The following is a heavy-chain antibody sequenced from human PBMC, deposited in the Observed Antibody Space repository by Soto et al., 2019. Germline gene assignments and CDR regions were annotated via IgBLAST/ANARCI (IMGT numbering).Heavy chain of an antibody. CDR2: ISYDGSNK. Sequence: VGSLRLSCAASGFTFSSYGTHWVRQAPGKGLEWVAVISYDGSNKYYADSVKGRFTISRDNSKNTLYLQMNSLRAEDTAVYYCVKSVWATDYDFWSGYPLYGMDVWGQGTTVTVSS. V-gene: IGHV3-30*18. J-gene: IGHJ6*02. D-gene: IGHD3-3*01. CDR1: GFTFSSYG. CDR3: VKSVWATDYDFWSGYPLYGMDV.